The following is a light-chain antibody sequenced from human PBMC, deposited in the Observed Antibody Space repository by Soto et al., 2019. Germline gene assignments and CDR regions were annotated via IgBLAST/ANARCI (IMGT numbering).Light chain of an antibody. J-gene: IGLJ2*01. V-gene: IGLV2-14*01. CDR3: SSYSSTTTLI. Sequence: QSVLTQPASVSGSPGQSITISCTGTSSDDGGYNYVSWYQQRPGKAPKLMICDVNIRPSGVSNRFSGSKSGDTASLTISGLQAEDEADYYCSSYSSTTTLIFGGGTKLTVL. CDR1: SSDDGGYNY. CDR2: DVN.